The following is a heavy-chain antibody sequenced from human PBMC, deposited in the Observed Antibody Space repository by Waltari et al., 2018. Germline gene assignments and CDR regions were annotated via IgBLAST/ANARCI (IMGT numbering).Heavy chain of an antibody. V-gene: IGHV3-30*02. J-gene: IGHJ4*02. CDR1: GFTFRSYG. CDR3: AGGGYSGNDFTQY. D-gene: IGHD5-12*01. CDR2: LRYDGSNE. Sequence: QVQLVESGGGVVQPGGSLRLSCAAFGFTFRSYGMKWVRQAPGKGPEWVAYLRYDGSNEYYEESVKGRFTISRDNSKNTLYLQMNSLRTEDTAVYYCAGGGYSGNDFTQYWGQGTPVTVSS.